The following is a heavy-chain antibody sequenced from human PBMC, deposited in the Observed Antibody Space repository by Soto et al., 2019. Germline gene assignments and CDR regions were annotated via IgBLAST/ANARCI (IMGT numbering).Heavy chain of an antibody. D-gene: IGHD3-10*01. J-gene: IGHJ5*01. CDR2: MNPNSGNT. Sequence: ASVNGSCKSSGYTFNNYYIHWVRQAPGHGLEWMGWMNPNSGNTGYAQNFRGRVTMTQNTAIGTAYMELSSLRSDGTATYYCTRAYGAETFDFWGQGTRVTVSS. V-gene: IGHV1-8*02. CDR3: TRAYGAETFDF. CDR1: GYTFNNYY.